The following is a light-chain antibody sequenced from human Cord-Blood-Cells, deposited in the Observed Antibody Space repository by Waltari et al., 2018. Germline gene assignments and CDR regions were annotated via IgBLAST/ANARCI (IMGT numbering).Light chain of an antibody. CDR1: SSDVGGYNY. Sequence: QSALTQPASVSGSPGQSITISCTGTSSDVGGYNYVSWDQQHPGKAPKLWSYDFSNRPSGVSNRFSGSKSGNTASLTISGLQAEDDADYYCSSYAGSNKAVFGTGTKVTVL. CDR3: SSYAGSNKAV. V-gene: IGLV2-14*01. J-gene: IGLJ1*01. CDR2: DFS.